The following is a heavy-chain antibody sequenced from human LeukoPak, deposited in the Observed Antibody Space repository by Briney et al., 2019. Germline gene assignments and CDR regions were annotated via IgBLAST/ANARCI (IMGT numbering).Heavy chain of an antibody. CDR2: IIPILGIA. CDR3: ARDNEQWFDY. Sequence: GASVKVSCKASGGTFSSYAISWVRQAPGQGLEWMGRIIPILGIANYAQKFQGRVTITADKSTSTAYMELSSLRSKDTAVYYCARDNEQWFDYWGQGTLVTVSS. CDR1: GGTFSSYA. D-gene: IGHD2-8*01. J-gene: IGHJ5*01. V-gene: IGHV1-69*04.